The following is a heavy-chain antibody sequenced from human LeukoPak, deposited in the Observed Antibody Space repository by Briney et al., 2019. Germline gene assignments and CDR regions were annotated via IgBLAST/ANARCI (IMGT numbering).Heavy chain of an antibody. CDR3: ARSLGVYCSGGSCYGVRWFDP. J-gene: IGHJ5*02. Sequence: SGTLSLTCAVSGGSISSSNWWSWVRQPPGKGLEWIGEIYHSGSTNYNPSLKSRVTISVDTSKNQFSLKLSSVTAADTAVYYCARSLGVYCSGGSCYGVRWFDPWGQGTLVTVSS. CDR1: GGSISSSNW. V-gene: IGHV4-4*02. D-gene: IGHD2-15*01. CDR2: IYHSGST.